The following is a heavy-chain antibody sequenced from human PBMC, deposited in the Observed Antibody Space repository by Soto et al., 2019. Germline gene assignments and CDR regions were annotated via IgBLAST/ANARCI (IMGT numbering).Heavy chain of an antibody. CDR2: ISSSSSYI. CDR3: ARDQPGYSYGYGLGY. J-gene: IGHJ4*02. D-gene: IGHD5-18*01. V-gene: IGHV3-21*01. Sequence: EVQLVESGGGLVKPGGSLRLSCAASGFTFSSYSMNWSAQAPGKGLEWVSSISSSSSYIYYADSVKGRFTISRDNAKNSLYLQMNSLRAEDTAVYYCARDQPGYSYGYGLGYWGQGTLVTVSS. CDR1: GFTFSSYS.